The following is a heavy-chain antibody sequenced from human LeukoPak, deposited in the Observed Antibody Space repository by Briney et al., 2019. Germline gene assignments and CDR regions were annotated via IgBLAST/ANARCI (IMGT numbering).Heavy chain of an antibody. CDR1: GGSFSGYY. D-gene: IGHD4-17*01. J-gene: IGHJ4*02. CDR3: ARGSNFGDYWPV. V-gene: IGHV4-34*01. CDR2: INHSGST. Sequence: SETLSLTCAVYGGSFSGYYWSWIRQPPGKGLEWIGEINHSGSTNYNPSLKSRVTISVDTSKSQFSLKLSSVTAADTAVYYCARGSNFGDYWPVWGQGTLVTVSS.